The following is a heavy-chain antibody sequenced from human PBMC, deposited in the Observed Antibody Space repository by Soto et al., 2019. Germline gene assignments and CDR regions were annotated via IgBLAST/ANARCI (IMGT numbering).Heavy chain of an antibody. J-gene: IGHJ2*01. D-gene: IGHD1-1*01. CDR2: IIPFFGTA. V-gene: IGHV1-69*01. Sequence: QVQLVQSGAEVKKPGSSVKVSCKASGDTFSSHALGWVRQAPGQGLEWMGGIIPFFGTANYAQKFQGRVAITADESTTTAYMELSSLRSEDMAVYYCARGVEEMATTTAVWSFDLWGRGTLVTVSS. CDR1: GDTFSSHA. CDR3: ARGVEEMATTTAVWSFDL.